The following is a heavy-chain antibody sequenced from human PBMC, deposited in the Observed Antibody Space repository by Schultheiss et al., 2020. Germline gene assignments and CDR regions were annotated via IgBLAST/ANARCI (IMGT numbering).Heavy chain of an antibody. D-gene: IGHD3-10*01. CDR2: ISYDGSNK. CDR1: GFTFSSYG. V-gene: IGHV3-30*03. J-gene: IGHJ4*02. Sequence: GGSLRLSCAASGFTFSSYGMHWVRQAPGKGLEWVAVISYDGSNKYYADYVKGRFTISRDNSKNTLYLQMNSLRAEDTAVYYCTRDRTLLLDDFGVLTDYWGQGTLVTVSS. CDR3: TRDRTLLLDDFGVLTDY.